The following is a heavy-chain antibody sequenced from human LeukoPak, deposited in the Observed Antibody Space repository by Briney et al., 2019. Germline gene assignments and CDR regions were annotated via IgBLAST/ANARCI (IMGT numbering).Heavy chain of an antibody. Sequence: SETLSLTCTVSGGSISSSSYYWGWIRQPPGKGREWIGSIYYSVSTYYNPSLKSRVTISVDTSKNQFSLKLSSVTAADTAVYYCARRAYYYDSSGYSSYDYWGQGTLVTVSS. D-gene: IGHD3-22*01. CDR2: IYYSVST. J-gene: IGHJ4*02. V-gene: IGHV4-39*01. CDR1: GGSISSSSYY. CDR3: ARRAYYYDSSGYSSYDY.